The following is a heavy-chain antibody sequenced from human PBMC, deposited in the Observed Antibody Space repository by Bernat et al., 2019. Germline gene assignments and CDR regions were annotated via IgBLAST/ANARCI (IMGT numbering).Heavy chain of an antibody. J-gene: IGHJ3*02. CDR1: GGTFGSHS. CDR3: ATDRTSSQEAYDM. Sequence: QVQLVQSGAEVKKPGSSVNVSCKASGGTFGSHSIIWVRQAPGQGLEWMGKIIPILGKAHYAQKFQGRVTIAAARSTSTAYMELGTLTSDDTALYFCATDRTSSQEAYDMWGKGTMVTVSS. CDR2: IIPILGKA. V-gene: IGHV1-69*08. D-gene: IGHD2-2*01.